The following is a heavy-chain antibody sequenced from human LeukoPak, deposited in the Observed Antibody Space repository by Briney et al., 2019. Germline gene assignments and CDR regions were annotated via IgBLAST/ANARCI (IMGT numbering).Heavy chain of an antibody. Sequence: SETLSLTCAVYGGSFSGYYWSWIRQPPGKGLEWIGEIDHSGSTNYTPSLKSRVTISVDTSKNQFSLKLSSVTAADTAVNYCVGYYYGSGSYSRPPYYYYYMDVWGKGTTVTVSS. V-gene: IGHV4-34*01. CDR2: IDHSGST. D-gene: IGHD3-10*01. CDR1: GGSFSGYY. CDR3: VGYYYGSGSYSRPPYYYYYMDV. J-gene: IGHJ6*03.